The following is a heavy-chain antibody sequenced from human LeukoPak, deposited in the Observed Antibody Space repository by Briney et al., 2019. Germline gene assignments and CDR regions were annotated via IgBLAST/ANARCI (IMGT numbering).Heavy chain of an antibody. CDR2: IYYSGST. CDR3: ARVLAAAGTYYGMDV. D-gene: IGHD6-13*01. V-gene: IGHV4-59*01. Sequence: PSETLSLTCTVSGGSISSYYWSWIRQPPGKGLEWIGYIYYSGSTNYNPSLKSRVTISVDTSKNQFSLKLSSVTAADTAVYYCARVLAAAGTYYGMDVWGQGTTVTVSS. J-gene: IGHJ6*02. CDR1: GGSISSYY.